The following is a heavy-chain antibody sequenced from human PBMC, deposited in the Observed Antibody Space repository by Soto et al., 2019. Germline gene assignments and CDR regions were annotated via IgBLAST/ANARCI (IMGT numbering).Heavy chain of an antibody. CDR2: IYYSGST. Sequence: LSLTYTVSGGSISSGGYYWSWIRQHPGKGLEWIGYIYYSGSTYYNPSLKSRVTISVDTSKNQFSLKLSSVTAADTAVYYCARAEEMATLFDYWGQGTLVTVSS. D-gene: IGHD5-12*01. J-gene: IGHJ4*02. CDR1: GGSISSGGYY. V-gene: IGHV4-31*03. CDR3: ARAEEMATLFDY.